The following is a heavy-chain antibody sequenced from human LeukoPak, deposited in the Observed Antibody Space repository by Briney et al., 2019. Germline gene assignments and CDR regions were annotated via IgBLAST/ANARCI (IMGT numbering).Heavy chain of an antibody. CDR3: ARINYDRSGYYYGMDV. CDR1: GDSVSSNSAA. J-gene: IGHJ6*02. CDR2: TYYRSKWYN. Sequence: SQTLSLTCAISGDSVSSNSAAWNWIRQSPSRGLEWLGRTYYRSKWYNDYAVSVKSRITINPDTFKNQFSLQLNSVAPEDTAVYYCARINYDRSGYYYGMDVWGQGTTVTVSS. D-gene: IGHD3-22*01. V-gene: IGHV6-1*01.